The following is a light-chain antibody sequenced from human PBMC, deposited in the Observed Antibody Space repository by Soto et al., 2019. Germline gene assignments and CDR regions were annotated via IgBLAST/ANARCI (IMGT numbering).Light chain of an antibody. CDR3: QQYNSYPWT. J-gene: IGKJ1*01. Sequence: DIQMTQSPSTLSASVGDRVTITCRASQSISNRLAWYQQKPGKAPKVLIYDASSLEGGVPSRFSGSGSGTEFTLTISSLQPDDFATYYCQQYNSYPWTFGQGTKVDI. CDR2: DAS. V-gene: IGKV1-5*01. CDR1: QSISNR.